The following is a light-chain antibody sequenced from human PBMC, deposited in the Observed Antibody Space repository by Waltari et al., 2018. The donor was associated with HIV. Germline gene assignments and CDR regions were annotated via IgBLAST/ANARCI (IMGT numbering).Light chain of an antibody. CDR2: KDT. V-gene: IGLV3-25*03. CDR1: ALPQLF. J-gene: IGLJ2*01. Sequence: FELTQPPSMSVSPGQTARITCSGDALPQLFAYWFQQKSGQAPVLLIFKDTERQTGIPARFSSSSSGTVATLTISGVRAEDEADYYCQSSDTSGTYFGGGTKLTVL. CDR3: QSSDTSGTY.